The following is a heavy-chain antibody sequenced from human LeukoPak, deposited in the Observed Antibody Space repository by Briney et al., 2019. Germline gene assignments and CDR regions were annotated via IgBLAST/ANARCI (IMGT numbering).Heavy chain of an antibody. D-gene: IGHD2-21*02. J-gene: IGHJ3*02. CDR3: ASGAYCGGACYAGAFDI. Sequence: SETLSLTCTVSGGSINSYFWSWIRQPPRKGLEWIGYIHYTGSTNYNPSLKSRVTISLDTSKKHFSLSLTSVTAADTAVYYCASGAYCGGACYAGAFDIWGQGTMVTVSS. CDR1: GGSINSYF. V-gene: IGHV4-59*01. CDR2: IHYTGST.